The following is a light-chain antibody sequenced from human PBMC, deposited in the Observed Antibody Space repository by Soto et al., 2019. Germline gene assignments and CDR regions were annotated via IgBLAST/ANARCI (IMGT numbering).Light chain of an antibody. J-gene: IGKJ1*01. Sequence: IVLTHSSLSPSLPSGKRATLSCRASESIGRSLAWYQQRPGQAPRLLIYDASNRATGIPARFSGSGSGTDFTLTIIRLEPEDFAAYYCHQYGSSPSTFGQGTKVDIK. CDR2: DAS. V-gene: IGKV3-20*01. CDR1: ESIGRS. CDR3: HQYGSSPST.